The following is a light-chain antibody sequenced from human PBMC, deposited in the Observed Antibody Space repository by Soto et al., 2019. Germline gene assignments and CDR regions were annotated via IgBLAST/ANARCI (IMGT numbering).Light chain of an antibody. V-gene: IGKV1-8*01. CDR1: QGISSY. CDR2: AAS. J-gene: IGKJ3*01. CDR3: QQYYRYPPT. Sequence: AIRMTQSPSSFSASTGDRVTITCRASQGISSYLAWYQQKPGKAPKLLIYAASSLQSGVPSRFSCSVSGTDFTLTISCLQSEDFATYYCQQYYRYPPTFGPGTKVD.